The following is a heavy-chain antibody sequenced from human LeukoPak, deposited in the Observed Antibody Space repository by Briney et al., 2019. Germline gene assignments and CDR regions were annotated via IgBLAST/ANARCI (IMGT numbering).Heavy chain of an antibody. V-gene: IGHV3-23*01. D-gene: IGHD4-17*01. J-gene: IGHJ6*02. Sequence: GGSLRLSCAASGFTFSSYAMSWVRQAPGKGLEWVSAISGSGGSTYYADSVKGRFTISRDNSKNTLYLQMNSLRAEDTVVYYCAKDYGDYAVYGMDVWGQGTTVIVSS. CDR2: ISGSGGST. CDR1: GFTFSSYA. CDR3: AKDYGDYAVYGMDV.